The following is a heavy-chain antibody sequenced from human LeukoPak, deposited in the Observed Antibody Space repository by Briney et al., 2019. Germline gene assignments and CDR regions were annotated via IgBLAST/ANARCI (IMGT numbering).Heavy chain of an antibody. CDR2: ISGSGGST. CDR1: GFTFSSCA. Sequence: GGSLRLSCAASGFTFSSCAMSWVRQAPGKGLEWVSGISGSGGSTYYADSVKGRFTISRDNSKNTLYLQMNSLRAEDTALYYCAKAGSYWDFDYWGQGTLVTVSS. D-gene: IGHD1-26*01. CDR3: AKAGSYWDFDY. V-gene: IGHV3-23*01. J-gene: IGHJ4*02.